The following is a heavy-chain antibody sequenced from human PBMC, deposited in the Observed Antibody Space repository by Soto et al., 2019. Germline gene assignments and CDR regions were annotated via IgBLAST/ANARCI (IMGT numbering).Heavy chain of an antibody. V-gene: IGHV3-33*01. J-gene: IGHJ4*02. D-gene: IGHD3-22*01. CDR3: ARDMYYYDSSGYYPH. Sequence: PVGSLRLSCAASGFTFSSYGMHWVRQAPGKGLEWVAVIWYDGSNKYYADSVKGRFTISRDNSKNTLYLQMNSLRAEDTAVYYCARDMYYYDSSGYYPHWGQGTLVTVSS. CDR1: GFTFSSYG. CDR2: IWYDGSNK.